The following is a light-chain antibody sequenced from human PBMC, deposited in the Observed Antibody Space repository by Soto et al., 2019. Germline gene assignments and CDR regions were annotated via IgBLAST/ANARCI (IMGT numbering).Light chain of an antibody. CDR1: ALPKQY. CDR3: QSADSSGTYGV. Sequence: SYELTQPPSVSVSPGQTARITCSGDALPKQYAYWYQQKPGQAPVLVIYKDSERPSGISERFSGSSSGTTVTLTISGVQAEDEADYYCQSADSSGTYGVFGGGTKVTVL. V-gene: IGLV3-25*03. J-gene: IGLJ2*01. CDR2: KDS.